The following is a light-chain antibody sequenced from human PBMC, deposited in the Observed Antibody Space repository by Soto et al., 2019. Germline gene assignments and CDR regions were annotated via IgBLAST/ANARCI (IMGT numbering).Light chain of an antibody. CDR3: SSYASSTTLDVL. CDR1: SSDVGGHNY. Sequence: QSALTQPASVSGSPGQSITISCTGTSSDVGGHNYVSWYQQYPGKAPKLMIYEVSDRPSGVSNRFSGSKSGNTASLTISGLQADDEADYYCSSYASSTTLDVLFGGGTKLTVL. V-gene: IGLV2-14*01. J-gene: IGLJ2*01. CDR2: EVS.